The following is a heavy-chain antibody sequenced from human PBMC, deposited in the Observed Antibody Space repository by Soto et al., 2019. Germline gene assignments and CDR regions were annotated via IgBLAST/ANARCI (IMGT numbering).Heavy chain of an antibody. CDR1: GFMFSAYT. D-gene: IGHD3-16*01. J-gene: IGHJ1*01. Sequence: GGSLRLSCAASGFMFSAYTMNWVRQAPGKGLEWLSSISDDSSYIDYADSLRGRFTVSRDNARNSLYLQIDSLGVEDTAVYYCATPYYFNHWGPGTLVTVS. CDR2: ISDDSSYI. V-gene: IGHV3-21*06. CDR3: ATPYYFNH.